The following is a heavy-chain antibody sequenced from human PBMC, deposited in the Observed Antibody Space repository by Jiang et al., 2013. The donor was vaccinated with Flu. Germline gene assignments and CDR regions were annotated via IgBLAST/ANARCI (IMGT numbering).Heavy chain of an antibody. CDR3: AGPTVT. V-gene: IGHV3-30*03. D-gene: IGHD4-17*01. Sequence: GGVVQPGRSLRLSCAASGFTFSSYGMHWVRQAPGKGLEWVAVISYDGSNKYYADSVKGRFTISRDNSKNTLYLQMNSLRAEDTAVYYCAGPTVTWGQGTLVTVSS. CDR2: ISYDGSNK. CDR1: GFTFSSYG. J-gene: IGHJ4*02.